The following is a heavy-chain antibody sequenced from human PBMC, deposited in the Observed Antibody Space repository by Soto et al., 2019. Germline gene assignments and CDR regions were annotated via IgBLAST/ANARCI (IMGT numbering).Heavy chain of an antibody. CDR1: GFIFDNYA. Sequence: EVTLLESGGGLVPPGASARLSCLTSGFIFDNYAMSWVRQSPGRRLEWVAAISGSGHATYYTQSVQGRFIISRDKSKKTVFLQMNNLRAEDTAVYYCAKGRYFDSSGGCANNWGLGTLVTVSS. V-gene: IGHV3-23*01. D-gene: IGHD3-22*01. CDR2: ISGSGHAT. J-gene: IGHJ4*02. CDR3: AKGRYFDSSGGCANN.